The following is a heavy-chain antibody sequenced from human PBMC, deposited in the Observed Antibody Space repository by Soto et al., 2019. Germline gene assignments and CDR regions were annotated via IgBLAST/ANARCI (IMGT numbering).Heavy chain of an antibody. CDR2: IQSTGTT. V-gene: IGHV4-4*07. D-gene: IGHD1-7*01. CDR1: GGSMNNFL. J-gene: IGHJ5*02. CDR3: AKDRGWNYKDFFDP. Sequence: PSETLSLTCTASGGSMNNFLWSWIRQPAGKGPEFIGHIQSTGTTRFNPSLASRVTLSVDTSRNQFSLTLSSVTAADTAVYFCAKDRGWNYKDFFDPWGAGSLVT.